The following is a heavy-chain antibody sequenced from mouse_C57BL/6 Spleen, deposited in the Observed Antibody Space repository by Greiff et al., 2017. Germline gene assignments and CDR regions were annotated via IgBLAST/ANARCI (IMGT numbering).Heavy chain of an antibody. CDR3: TGGGYDDYDFDY. CDR2: IRLKSDNYAT. Sequence: EVKLEESGGGLVQPGGSMKLSCVASGFTFSNYWMNWVRQSPEKGLEWVAQIRLKSDNYATHYAESVKGRFTISRDDSKSSVYLQMNNLRAEDTGIYYCTGGGYDDYDFDYWGQGTTLTVSS. CDR1: GFTFSNYW. D-gene: IGHD2-4*01. J-gene: IGHJ2*01. V-gene: IGHV6-3*01.